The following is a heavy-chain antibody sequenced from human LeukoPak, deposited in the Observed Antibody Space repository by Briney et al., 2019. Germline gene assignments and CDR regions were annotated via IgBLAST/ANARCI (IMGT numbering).Heavy chain of an antibody. CDR2: INHSGST. D-gene: IGHD3-10*01. Sequence: PSETLSLTCAVYGGSFGGYYWSWIRQPPGKGLEWIGEINHSGSTNHNPSLKSRVTISVDTSKNQFSLKLSSVTAADTAVYYCARGRLYYGSGSYYDYWGQGTLVTVSS. CDR1: GGSFGGYY. J-gene: IGHJ4*02. CDR3: ARGRLYYGSGSYYDY. V-gene: IGHV4-34*01.